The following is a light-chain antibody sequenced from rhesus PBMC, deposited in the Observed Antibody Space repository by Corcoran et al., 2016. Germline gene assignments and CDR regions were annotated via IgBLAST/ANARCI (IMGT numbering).Light chain of an antibody. CDR2: SAS. V-gene: IGKV1-37*01. Sequence: DIQMTQSPSSLSASVGDTVTITCRASQGISSYLARSQQNPGTAPKPLIYSASNLESGVPSRFSGSGSWTECTLTISSLQPEDFATYYCQQYNSAPLTFGGGTKVEIK. CDR3: QQYNSAPLT. J-gene: IGKJ4*01. CDR1: QGISSY.